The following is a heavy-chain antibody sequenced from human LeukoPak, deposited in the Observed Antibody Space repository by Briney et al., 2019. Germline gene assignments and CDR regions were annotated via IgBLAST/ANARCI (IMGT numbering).Heavy chain of an antibody. CDR1: GFNFNNFG. Sequence: PGGSLRLSCVVSGFNFNNFGMNWVRQAPGKGLDWVASIAYDGSNENYAESVKGRFTISRDNSKNTLYLQLSSLTAEDTAVYYCASPSGSVTIFGVVDYFDYWGQGSLVTVSS. CDR2: IAYDGSNE. J-gene: IGHJ4*02. CDR3: ASPSGSVTIFGVVDYFDY. D-gene: IGHD3-3*01. V-gene: IGHV3-30*04.